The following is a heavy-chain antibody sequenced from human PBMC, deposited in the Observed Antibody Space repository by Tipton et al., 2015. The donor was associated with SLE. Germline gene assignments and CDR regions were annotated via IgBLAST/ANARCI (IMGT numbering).Heavy chain of an antibody. Sequence: GSLRLSCAASGFTFSDYYMSWIRQAPGKGLEWVSYISSSGSTIYYADPVKGRFTISRDNSKNTLYLQMNSLRAEDTAVYYCARDRIVVVDYWGQGTLVTVSS. CDR3: ARDRIVVVDY. V-gene: IGHV3-11*04. J-gene: IGHJ4*02. CDR2: ISSSGSTI. D-gene: IGHD3-22*01. CDR1: GFTFSDYY.